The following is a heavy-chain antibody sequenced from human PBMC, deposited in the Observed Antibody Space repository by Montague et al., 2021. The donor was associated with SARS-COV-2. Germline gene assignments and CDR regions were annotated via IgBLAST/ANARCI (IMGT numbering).Heavy chain of an antibody. V-gene: IGHV1-24*01. CDR3: TTHSISGVVIYAFAF. CDR1: GYSLSQTV. Sequence: SVKVSCKVSGYSLSQTVIHWVRQAPGKGLEWLGSIDAQYGDTVQGQTLQGRVAMTADTSTETAYLEVANLISDDTAVYYCTTHSISGVVIYAFAFWGQGTMVTVSS. J-gene: IGHJ3*01. CDR2: IDAQYGDT. D-gene: IGHD3-3*01.